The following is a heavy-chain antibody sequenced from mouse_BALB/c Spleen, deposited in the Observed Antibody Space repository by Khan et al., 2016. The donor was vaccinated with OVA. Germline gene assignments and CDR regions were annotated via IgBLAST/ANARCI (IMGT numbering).Heavy chain of an antibody. CDR1: GYTFTEYT. Sequence: EVKLLESGPELVKPGASVKISCKTSGYTFTEYTMHWVKQSHGKSLEWIGRINPNNGGTSYNQKFKGKATLTVDKSSSTAYMEFRSLTSEDSAVYYCARREYYDYYWYLDVWGAGTTVTVSS. V-gene: IGHV1-22*01. CDR3: ARREYYDYYWYLDV. CDR2: INPNNGGT. J-gene: IGHJ1*01. D-gene: IGHD1-2*01.